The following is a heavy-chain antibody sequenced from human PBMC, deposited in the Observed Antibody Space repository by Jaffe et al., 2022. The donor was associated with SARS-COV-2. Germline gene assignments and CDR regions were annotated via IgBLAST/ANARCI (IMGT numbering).Heavy chain of an antibody. Sequence: EVELVESGGGLVQPGGSLRLSCAASGFSLGSHWMTWVRQAPGKGLEWVANIKQDGSAKYYVDAVKGRFTISRDNAKDSLYLQMSSLRAEDTAMYYCARWGLITGTTYWIDYWGQGTLVTVSS. D-gene: IGHD1-20*01. V-gene: IGHV3-7*01. CDR3: ARWGLITGTTYWIDY. CDR2: IKQDGSAK. J-gene: IGHJ4*02. CDR1: GFSLGSHW.